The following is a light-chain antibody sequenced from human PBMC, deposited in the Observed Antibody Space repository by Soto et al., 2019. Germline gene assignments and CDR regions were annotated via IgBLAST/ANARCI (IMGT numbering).Light chain of an antibody. V-gene: IGKV1-12*01. CDR2: GAS. Sequence: MPMSQSPSSVSAYVGDRYTIRCRASQDIGNFLAWYQQTPGKAPRLLIHGASSLSREIPSRFSGGGTGTHFTLTISGLQPEDLATYFCLQTSTFPRTFGQGTKV. CDR3: LQTSTFPRT. J-gene: IGKJ1*01. CDR1: QDIGNF.